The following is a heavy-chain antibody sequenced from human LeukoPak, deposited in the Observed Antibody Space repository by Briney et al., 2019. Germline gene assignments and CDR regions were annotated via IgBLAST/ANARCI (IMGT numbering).Heavy chain of an antibody. V-gene: IGHV3-23*01. D-gene: IGHD6-19*01. Sequence: GGSLRLSCVASGFTFSSYAMSWVRQAPGKGLEWVSAISGSGGSTYYADSVKGRFTISRDNSKNTLYLQMNSLRAEDTAVYYCAKVPGIAVAGTWGQGTLVTVSS. CDR1: GFTFSSYA. J-gene: IGHJ4*02. CDR3: AKVPGIAVAGT. CDR2: ISGSGGST.